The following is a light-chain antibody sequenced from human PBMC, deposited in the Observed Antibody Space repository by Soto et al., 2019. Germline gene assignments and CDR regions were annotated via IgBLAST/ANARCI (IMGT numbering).Light chain of an antibody. CDR3: QHFNNYPLLIT. CDR1: QGISSA. Sequence: AIQLTQSPSSLSASVGDRVTITCRASQGISSALAWYQQKPGKAHKLLIYDASILEVGVPSRFSGSGSGTDFTLNLSSLQPEAFASYYCQHFNNYPLLITFGQGTRLELK. V-gene: IGKV1D-13*01. CDR2: DAS. J-gene: IGKJ5*01.